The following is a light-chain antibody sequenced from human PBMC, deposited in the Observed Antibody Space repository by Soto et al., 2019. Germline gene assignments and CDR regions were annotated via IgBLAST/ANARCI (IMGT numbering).Light chain of an antibody. V-gene: IGKV3-20*01. Sequence: ELLFTQSPGTLSFSPGESATLSCKASQSVSSNLAWHQQKPGQAPRILMYDASTRATGFPDRFSGSGSGTDFTLTIIRLEPEDFAVYYCQQYDISPWTFGQGTKVDI. CDR3: QQYDISPWT. CDR2: DAS. CDR1: QSVSSN. J-gene: IGKJ1*01.